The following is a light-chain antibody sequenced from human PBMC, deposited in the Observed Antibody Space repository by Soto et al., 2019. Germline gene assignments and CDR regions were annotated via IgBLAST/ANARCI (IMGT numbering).Light chain of an antibody. V-gene: IGKV3-20*01. J-gene: IGKJ1*01. Sequence: ELGLTQSPCTMPLSPGERATLSCRASQSVSNSYLDWYQQKPGQAPRHLIYGASSRATGIPDRFSGSGSETDFTLTISRREPEDFAVYYGQQYGRAPGTFGQGTKVEIK. CDR3: QQYGRAPGT. CDR2: GAS. CDR1: QSVSNSY.